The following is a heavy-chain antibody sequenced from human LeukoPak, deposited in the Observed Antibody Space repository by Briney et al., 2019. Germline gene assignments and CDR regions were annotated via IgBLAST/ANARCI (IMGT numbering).Heavy chain of an antibody. D-gene: IGHD6-13*01. CDR2: IYSGGTT. J-gene: IGHJ4*02. CDR1: GFTVSSNH. V-gene: IGHV3-53*05. CDR3: ATAPLYSSSWYFRGYFDD. Sequence: GGSLRLSCAASGFTVSSNHMSWVRQAPGKGLEWVSVIYSGGTTYYADSVKGRFTISRDNPKNTLYLQMNSLRAEDTAVYFCATAPLYSSSWYFRGYFDDWGQGTLVTVSS.